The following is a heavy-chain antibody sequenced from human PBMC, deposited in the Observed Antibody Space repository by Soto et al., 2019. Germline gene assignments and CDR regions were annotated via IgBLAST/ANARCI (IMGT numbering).Heavy chain of an antibody. CDR3: AKDPVGATGNWFDP. CDR2: ISGSGGST. Sequence: GGSLRISCAASGFTFSSYAMSWVRQAPGKGLEWVSAISGSGGSTYYADSVKGRFTISRDNSKNTLYLQMNSLRAGDTAVYYCAKDPVGATGNWFDPWGQGTLVTVSS. D-gene: IGHD1-26*01. J-gene: IGHJ5*02. V-gene: IGHV3-23*01. CDR1: GFTFSSYA.